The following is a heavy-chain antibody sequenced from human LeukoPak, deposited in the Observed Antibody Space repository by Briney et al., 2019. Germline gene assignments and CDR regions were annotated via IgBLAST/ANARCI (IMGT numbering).Heavy chain of an antibody. V-gene: IGHV4-34*01. CDR2: INHSGST. Sequence: PSETLSLTCAVYGGSFSGYYWSWIRQPPGKGLEWIGEINHSGSTNYNPSLKSRVTISVDTSKNQFSLKLSSVTAADTAVYYCARIGYSSSWYPYYFDYWGQGTLVTVSS. D-gene: IGHD6-13*01. J-gene: IGHJ4*02. CDR1: GGSFSGYY. CDR3: ARIGYSSSWYPYYFDY.